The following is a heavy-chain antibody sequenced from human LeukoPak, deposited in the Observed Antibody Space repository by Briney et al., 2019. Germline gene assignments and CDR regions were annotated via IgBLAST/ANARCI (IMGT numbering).Heavy chain of an antibody. CDR2: INHDEST. Sequence: KPSETLSLTCAVYGGSFSGYQWSWIRQSPGKGLEWIGEINHDESTNYNPSLKSRLTISVDTSKNQFSLKLTSVTAADTAVHYCARSQARLGWFDPWGQRALVTVSS. CDR1: GGSFSGYQ. J-gene: IGHJ5*02. D-gene: IGHD6-19*01. CDR3: ARSQARLGWFDP. V-gene: IGHV4-34*01.